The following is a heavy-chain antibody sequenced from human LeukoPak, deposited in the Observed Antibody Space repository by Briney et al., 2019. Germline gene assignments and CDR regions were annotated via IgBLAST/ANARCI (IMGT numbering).Heavy chain of an antibody. J-gene: IGHJ2*01. CDR1: GFSVGSNY. CDR3: ARVGDHYHWYLAL. D-gene: IGHD3-10*01. Sequence: PGGSLTLSCAASGFSVGSNYMNWVRQAPGKGLEWVSILYSGSTTYYTDSVKGRFTISRDNSRNTLYLHMTNLRVADTAVYFCARVGDHYHWYLALWGRSSLLTVSS. CDR2: LYSGSTT. V-gene: IGHV3-53*01.